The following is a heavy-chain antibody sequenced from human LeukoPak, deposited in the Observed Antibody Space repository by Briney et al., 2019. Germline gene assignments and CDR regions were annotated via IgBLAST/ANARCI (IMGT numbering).Heavy chain of an antibody. D-gene: IGHD2-2*01. V-gene: IGHV3-23*01. CDR2: ISGSGGST. CDR3: SKVPLIVVVPAAYIDY. Sequence: GGSLRLSCAASGFTFSSYAMSWVRQAPGKGLEWVSAISGSGGSTYYADSVKGRFTISRDNSKNTLYLQMNSLRAEDTAVYYCSKVPLIVVVPAAYIDYWGQGTLVTVSS. J-gene: IGHJ4*02. CDR1: GFTFSSYA.